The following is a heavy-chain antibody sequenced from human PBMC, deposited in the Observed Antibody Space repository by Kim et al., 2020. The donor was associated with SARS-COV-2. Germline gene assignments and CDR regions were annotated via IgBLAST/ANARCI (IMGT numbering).Heavy chain of an antibody. D-gene: IGHD3-10*01. CDR3: ATLNYGSGSYYQNGMHV. CDR1: GYTFSSYA. V-gene: IGHV1-69*13. Sequence: SVKVSCKASGYTFSSYAISWVRQAPGQGLEWMGGIVPIIGTANYAQKFQGRVTMTPDESTSTAYMELSSLRSEDTAVYYCATLNYGSGSYYQNGMHVWGEGTTLTVSS. CDR2: IVPIIGTA. J-gene: IGHJ6*04.